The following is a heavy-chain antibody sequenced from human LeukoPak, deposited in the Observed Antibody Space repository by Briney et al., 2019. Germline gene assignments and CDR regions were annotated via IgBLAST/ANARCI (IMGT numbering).Heavy chain of an antibody. V-gene: IGHV3-30-3*02. D-gene: IGHD6-19*01. Sequence: PGGSLRLSCAASGFTFSSYAMHWVRQAPGKGLEWVAVISYDGSNKYYADSVKGRFTISRDNSKNTLYLQMNSLRAEDTAVYYCAKHSSGWTAWYFDLWGRGTLVTVSS. CDR1: GFTFSSYA. J-gene: IGHJ2*01. CDR2: ISYDGSNK. CDR3: AKHSSGWTAWYFDL.